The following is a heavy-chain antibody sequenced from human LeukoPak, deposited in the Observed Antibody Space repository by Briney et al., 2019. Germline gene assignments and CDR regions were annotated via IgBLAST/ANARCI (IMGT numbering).Heavy chain of an antibody. Sequence: SETLSLTCTVSGGSISSGSYYWSWIRQPAGKGLEWIGRIYTSGSTNYNPSLKSRVTMSVDTSKSQFSLKLSSVTAADTAVYYCARGPTSSIWYRFFDPWGQGTLVTVSS. D-gene: IGHD6-13*01. CDR3: ARGPTSSIWYRFFDP. J-gene: IGHJ5*02. V-gene: IGHV4-61*02. CDR1: GGSISSGSYY. CDR2: IYTSGST.